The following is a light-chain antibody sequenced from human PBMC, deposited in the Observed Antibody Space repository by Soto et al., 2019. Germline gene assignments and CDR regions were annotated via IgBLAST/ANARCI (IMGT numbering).Light chain of an antibody. J-gene: IGKJ1*01. CDR2: AAS. Sequence: DIQLTQSPSSLSASLGDRVTITCRASQDIKKFLAWYQQRPGKVPDLLIYAASTLRSGVPSRFSGNASGTEFSFTISRLEPEGFATYYCQKYDRAPAMFGQGTKVDIK. CDR1: QDIKKF. V-gene: IGKV1-27*01. CDR3: QKYDRAPAM.